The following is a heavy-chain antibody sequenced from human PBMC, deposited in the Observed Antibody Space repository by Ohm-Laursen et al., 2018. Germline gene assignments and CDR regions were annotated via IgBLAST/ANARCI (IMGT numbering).Heavy chain of an antibody. Sequence: SLRLSCAASGFTFSSYDMSWVRQAPGRGLEWVSSISGSGTSTYYADSVKGRFAISRDNSKNTLYLQMNSLRAEDTAVYYCAKYSNYFSSGLPSLDHWGQGTLVTVSS. V-gene: IGHV3-23*01. CDR1: GFTFSSYD. D-gene: IGHD4-11*01. CDR2: ISGSGTST. J-gene: IGHJ4*02. CDR3: AKYSNYFSSGLPSLDH.